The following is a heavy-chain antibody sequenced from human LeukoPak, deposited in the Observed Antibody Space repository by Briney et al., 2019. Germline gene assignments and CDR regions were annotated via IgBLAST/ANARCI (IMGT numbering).Heavy chain of an antibody. J-gene: IGHJ4*02. D-gene: IGHD3-10*01. CDR1: GFTFSSYW. CDR2: IKQDGSEK. V-gene: IGHV3-7*01. CDR3: ARDKGFGGSSFDY. Sequence: GGSLRLSCAASGFTFSSYWMSWVRQAPGKGLEWVANIKQDGSEKYYVDSVKGRFTISRDNAENSLYPQMNSLRAEDTAVYYCARDKGFGGSSFDYWGQGTLVTVSS.